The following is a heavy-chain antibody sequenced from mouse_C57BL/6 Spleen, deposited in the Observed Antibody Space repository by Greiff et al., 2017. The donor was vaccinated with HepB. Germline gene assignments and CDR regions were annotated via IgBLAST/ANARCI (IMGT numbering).Heavy chain of an antibody. CDR3: GSGHSGPWRY. D-gene: IGHD3-1*01. CDR1: GFSFDTYA. V-gene: IGHV10-1*01. J-gene: IGHJ2*01. Sequence: GGGLVQPKGSLKLSCAASGFSFDTYAMNWVRQAPGKGLEWVARIRSKSNNYATYYDDSVKDRFTISRDDSESMLYLQMNNLKTEDTAMNYCGSGHSGPWRYWGEVTTLIDSS. CDR2: IRSKSNNYAT.